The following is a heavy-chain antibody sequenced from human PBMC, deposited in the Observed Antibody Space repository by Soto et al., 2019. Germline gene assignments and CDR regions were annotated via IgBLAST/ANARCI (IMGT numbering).Heavy chain of an antibody. J-gene: IGHJ6*02. V-gene: IGHV4-4*02. CDR3: ARDDRKNPGSYYYYGMDV. CDR1: GGSISSGNW. CDR2: IYHSGST. Sequence: QVQLQESGPGLVKPSGTLSLTCAVSGGSISSGNWWSWVRQPPGKGLEWIGEIYHSGSTNYNPSLKSRITISVDKSKTQFSLEVRSVTAADTAVYYCARDDRKNPGSYYYYGMDVWGQGTTVTVSS.